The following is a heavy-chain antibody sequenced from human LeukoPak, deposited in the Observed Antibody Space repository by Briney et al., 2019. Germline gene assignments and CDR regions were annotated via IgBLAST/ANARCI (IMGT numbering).Heavy chain of an antibody. CDR3: ARVELLGSSGWPFDY. V-gene: IGHV4-59*01. D-gene: IGHD6-19*01. Sequence: SETLSLTCTVSGGSISSYYWSWIRQPPGKGLEWIGYIYYSGSTNYNPSLKSRVTISVDTSKNQFSLKLSSVTAADTAVYYCARVELLGSSGWPFDYWGHGTLVTVSS. CDR1: GGSISSYY. CDR2: IYYSGST. J-gene: IGHJ4*01.